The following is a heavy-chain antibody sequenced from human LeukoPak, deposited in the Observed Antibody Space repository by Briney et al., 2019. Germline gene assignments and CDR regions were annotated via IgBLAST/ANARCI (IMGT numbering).Heavy chain of an antibody. Sequence: TETLSLTCAVYGGSFSGYYWSWIRQPPGKGLEWIGEINHSGSTNYNPSLKSRVTISVDTSKNQFSLKLSSVTAADTAVYYCARKLVWGSYRRFDYWGQGTLVTVSS. D-gene: IGHD3-16*02. CDR3: ARKLVWGSYRRFDY. CDR2: INHSGST. J-gene: IGHJ4*02. V-gene: IGHV4-34*01. CDR1: GGSFSGYY.